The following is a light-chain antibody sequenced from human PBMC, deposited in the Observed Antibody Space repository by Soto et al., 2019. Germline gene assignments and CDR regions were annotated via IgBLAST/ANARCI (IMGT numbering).Light chain of an antibody. J-gene: IGKJ5*01. CDR1: QSISNY. CDR3: QHYDTYPWT. Sequence: DIRMTQSPSTLSASVGDRVTITCRASQSISNYLAWYQQKPGKAPKLLIYDASSLESGVPSRFSGSGSGTEFTLTISSLQPDDFATYYCQHYDTYPWTFGQGTRLEI. V-gene: IGKV1-5*01. CDR2: DAS.